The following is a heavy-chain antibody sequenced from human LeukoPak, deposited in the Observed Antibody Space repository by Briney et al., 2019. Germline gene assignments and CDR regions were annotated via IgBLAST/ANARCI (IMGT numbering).Heavy chain of an antibody. Sequence: GASVKVSRKASGYTFTGYYLHWVRQAPGQGLEWMGWINPNSGGTDYAQKFQGRVTMTRGTSINTACMELSRLRSDDTAVYYCARGDYSRDYYYMDVWGKGTTVTVSS. J-gene: IGHJ6*03. CDR3: ARGDYSRDYYYMDV. D-gene: IGHD4-11*01. CDR1: GYTFTGYY. CDR2: INPNSGGT. V-gene: IGHV1-2*02.